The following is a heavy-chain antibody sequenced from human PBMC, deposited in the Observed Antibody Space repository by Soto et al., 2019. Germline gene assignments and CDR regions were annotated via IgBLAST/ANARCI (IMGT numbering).Heavy chain of an antibody. D-gene: IGHD2-2*01. CDR1: GFTFSSYA. CDR2: ISSNGGST. CDR3: VKGVPDMVVVPAAISWFDP. V-gene: IGHV3-64D*06. Sequence: GGSLRLSCSASGFTFSSYAMHWVRQAPGKGLEYVSAISSNGGSTYYADSVKGRFTISRDNSKNTLYLQMSSLRAEDTAVYYCVKGVPDMVVVPAAISWFDPWGQGTLVTVSS. J-gene: IGHJ5*02.